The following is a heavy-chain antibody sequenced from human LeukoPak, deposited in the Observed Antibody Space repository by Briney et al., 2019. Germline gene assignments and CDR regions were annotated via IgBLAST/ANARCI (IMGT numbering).Heavy chain of an antibody. CDR2: IYYSGST. CDR1: GGSISSYY. D-gene: IGHD4-17*01. Sequence: SETLSLTCTVSGGSISSYYWSWIRQPPGKGLEWIGYIYYSGSTNYNPSLKSRVTISVDTSKNQFSLKLSSVTAADTAVYYCARSFTVTTFRYFQHWGQGTLVTVSS. CDR3: ARSFTVTTFRYFQH. J-gene: IGHJ1*01. V-gene: IGHV4-59*01.